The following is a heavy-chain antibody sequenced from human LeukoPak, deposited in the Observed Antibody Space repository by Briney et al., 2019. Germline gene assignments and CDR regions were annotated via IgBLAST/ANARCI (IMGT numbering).Heavy chain of an antibody. CDR3: ARHRCSGGSCYPMNWFDP. V-gene: IGHV3-48*01. Sequence: PGGSLRLSYAASGFTFSNYCMNWVRQAPGMGLQWVSYISSSSSPIYYADSVKGRFIISRDNAKNSLYLQMNSLRAEDTAVYYCARHRCSGGSCYPMNWFDPWGQGTLVTVSS. D-gene: IGHD2-15*01. CDR1: GFTFSNYC. CDR2: ISSSSSPI. J-gene: IGHJ5*02.